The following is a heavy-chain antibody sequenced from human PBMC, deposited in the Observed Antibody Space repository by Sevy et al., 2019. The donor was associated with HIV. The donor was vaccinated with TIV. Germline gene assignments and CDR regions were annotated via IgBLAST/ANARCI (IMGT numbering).Heavy chain of an antibody. CDR2: ISSSSSTI. Sequence: GGSLRLSCAASGFTFSRYSMNWVRQAPGKGLEWVSYISSSSSTIYYADSVKGRFTISRDNAKNSLYLQMNSLSDEDTAVYYCARDSHLQGYYGMDVWGQGTTVTVSS. V-gene: IGHV3-48*02. J-gene: IGHJ6*02. CDR1: GFTFSRYS. CDR3: ARDSHLQGYYGMDV.